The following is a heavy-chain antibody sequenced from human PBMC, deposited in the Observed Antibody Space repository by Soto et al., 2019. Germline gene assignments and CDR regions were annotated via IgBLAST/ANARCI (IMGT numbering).Heavy chain of an antibody. CDR2: TYYRSKWYN. J-gene: IGHJ6*02. CDR3: ARETWNYVGGKYYYGMDV. Sequence: SQTLSLTCAISGDSVSSNSAAWNWIRQSPSRGLEWLGRTYYRSKWYNGYAVSVKSRITINPDTSKNQFSLQLNSVTPEDTAVYYCARETWNYVGGKYYYGMDVWGQGTTVTVSS. CDR1: GDSVSSNSAA. V-gene: IGHV6-1*01. D-gene: IGHD1-7*01.